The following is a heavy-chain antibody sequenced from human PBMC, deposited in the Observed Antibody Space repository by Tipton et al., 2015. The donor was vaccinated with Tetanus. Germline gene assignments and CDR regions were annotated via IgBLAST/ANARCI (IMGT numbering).Heavy chain of an antibody. D-gene: IGHD7-27*01. CDR3: ARRLGPYTGDQIWHFDL. J-gene: IGHJ2*01. CDR2: IYPGDSDT. Sequence: QLVQSGAEVKKPGESLRISCKASGYEFISYWIAWVRQMPGKGLEWMGIIYPGDSDTTYSPSFQGQVTISADRSISTAYLQWSSLKASDTAVFFCARRLGPYTGDQIWHFDLWGRGTLVTVSS. CDR1: GYEFISYW. V-gene: IGHV5-51*01.